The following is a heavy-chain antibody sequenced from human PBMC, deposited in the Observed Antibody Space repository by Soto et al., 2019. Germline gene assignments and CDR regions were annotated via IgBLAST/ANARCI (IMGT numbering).Heavy chain of an antibody. CDR1: GGSISGSLYY. CDR3: AKPASGTYRFDS. D-gene: IGHD6-19*01. J-gene: IGHJ4*02. CDR2: IYYSGST. Sequence: SETLSLTCTVSGGSISGSLYYWGWIRQSPEKGLEWIGGIYYSGSTYYNPSLASRVTISVDTSKNQFSLKLSSVTAADPATYSCAKPASGTYRFDSWGRGTLVTVS. V-gene: IGHV4-39*01.